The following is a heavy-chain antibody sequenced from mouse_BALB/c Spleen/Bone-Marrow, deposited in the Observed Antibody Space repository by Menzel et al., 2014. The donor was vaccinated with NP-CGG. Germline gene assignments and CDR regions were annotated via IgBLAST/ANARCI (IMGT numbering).Heavy chain of an antibody. D-gene: IGHD4-1*01. CDR1: GFTFSGFG. CDR2: ISSGSSTI. V-gene: IGHV5-17*02. J-gene: IGHJ2*01. CDR3: TRGGNWEDFDY. Sequence: EVQRVESGGGLVQPGGSRKLSCAASGFTFSGFGMHWVRQAPEKGLEWVAYISSGSSTIFYADTVKGRFTISRDNPKNTLFLQMTSLRSEDTAMYYCTRGGNWEDFDYWGQGTTLTVSS.